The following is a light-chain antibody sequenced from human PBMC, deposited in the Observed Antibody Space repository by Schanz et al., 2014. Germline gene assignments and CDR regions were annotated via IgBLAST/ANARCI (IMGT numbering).Light chain of an antibody. Sequence: QSALTQPASVSGSPGQSITISCTGTSSDVGGYNYVSWYQQHPGKAPKLMIYDVSNRPSGVSDRFSDSKSGNTASLTISGLQPDDEADYYCSSYTTITTLEVFGGGTKLTV. CDR1: SSDVGGYNY. V-gene: IGLV2-14*03. J-gene: IGLJ3*02. CDR3: SSYTTITTLEV. CDR2: DVS.